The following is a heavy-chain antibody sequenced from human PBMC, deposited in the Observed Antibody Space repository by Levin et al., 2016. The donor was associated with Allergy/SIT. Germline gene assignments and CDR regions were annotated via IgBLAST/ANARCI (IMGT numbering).Heavy chain of an antibody. D-gene: IGHD2-15*01. V-gene: IGHV3-23*01. J-gene: IGHJ4*02. CDR2: ISGSGGST. CDR3: ARRLGYCSGGSCYPLNYFDY. Sequence: GESLKISCAASGFTFSSYAMSWVRQAPGKGLEWVSAISGSGGSTYYADSVKGRFTISRDNSKNTLYLQMNSLRAEDTAVYYCARRLGYCSGGSCYPLNYFDYWGQGTLVTVSS. CDR1: GFTFSSYA.